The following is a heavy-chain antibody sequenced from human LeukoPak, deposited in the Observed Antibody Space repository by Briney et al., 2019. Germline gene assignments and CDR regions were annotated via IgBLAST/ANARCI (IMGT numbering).Heavy chain of an antibody. J-gene: IGHJ4*02. Sequence: SDTLSLTCTVPGGSISSSSYYGGWIPQPPGKGLEWIGSIYYSGSTYYNPSRKSRATISVDTSKNQFSLKLRSLTAADTAVYYCASSQVATILPGDYWGQGTLVTVSS. CDR1: GGSISSSSYY. CDR3: ASSQVATILPGDY. D-gene: IGHD5-12*01. CDR2: IYYSGST. V-gene: IGHV4-39*01.